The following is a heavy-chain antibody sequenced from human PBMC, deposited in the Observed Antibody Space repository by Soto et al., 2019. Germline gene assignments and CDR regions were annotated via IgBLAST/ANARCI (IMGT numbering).Heavy chain of an antibody. V-gene: IGHV5-51*01. CDR2: IYPGDSDT. CDR1: GYSFTSYW. D-gene: IGHD3-22*01. CDR3: ARPYDSSGYYSWGAFDI. J-gene: IGHJ3*02. Sequence: PGESLKISCKGSGYSFTSYWIGWVRQVPGKGLEWMGIIYPGDSDTRYSPSFQGQVTISADKSISTAYLQWSSLKASDTAMYYCARPYDSSGYYSWGAFDIWGQGTMVTVSS.